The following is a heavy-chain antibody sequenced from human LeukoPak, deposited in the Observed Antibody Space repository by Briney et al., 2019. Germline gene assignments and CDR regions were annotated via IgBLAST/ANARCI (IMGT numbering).Heavy chain of an antibody. CDR3: ARATPGGAIFGVVIGYYFDY. V-gene: IGHV1-69*04. D-gene: IGHD3-3*01. Sequence: ASVKVSCKASGGTFSSYAISWVRQAPGQGLEWMGRIIPILGIANYAQKFQGRVTITADKSTSTAYMELSSLRSEDTAVYYCARATPGGAIFGVVIGYYFDYWGQGTLVTVSS. CDR2: IIPILGIA. J-gene: IGHJ4*02. CDR1: GGTFSSYA.